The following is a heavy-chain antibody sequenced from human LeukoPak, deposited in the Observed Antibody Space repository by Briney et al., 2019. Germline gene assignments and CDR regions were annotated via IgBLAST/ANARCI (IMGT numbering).Heavy chain of an antibody. J-gene: IGHJ5*02. CDR3: AKSRGYHIRGGNWFDP. Sequence: KPGGSLRLSCAASGFTFSTYDMIWVRQAPGKGLEWVSFISSTSSHIYYADSVKGRFTISRDNSKNTLYLQMNSLRAEDTAVYYCAKSRGYHIRGGNWFDPWGQGTLVTVSS. CDR1: GFTFSTYD. V-gene: IGHV3-21*04. D-gene: IGHD3-10*01. CDR2: ISSTSSHI.